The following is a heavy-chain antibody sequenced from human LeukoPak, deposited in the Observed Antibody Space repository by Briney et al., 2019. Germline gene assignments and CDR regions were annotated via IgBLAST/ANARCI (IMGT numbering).Heavy chain of an antibody. D-gene: IGHD6-13*01. CDR3: ARDIAAAGGARFDP. J-gene: IGHJ5*02. CDR1: GGSFSGYY. Sequence: SETLSLTCAVYGGSFSGYYWSWIRQPPGKGLEWIGEINHSGSPYYNPSLKSRVTISADTSKNQFSLKLSSVTAADTAVYYCARDIAAAGGARFDPWGQGTLVTVSS. V-gene: IGHV4-34*09. CDR2: INHSGSP.